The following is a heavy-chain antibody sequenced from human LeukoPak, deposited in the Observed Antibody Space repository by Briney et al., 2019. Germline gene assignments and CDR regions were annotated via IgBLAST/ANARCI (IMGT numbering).Heavy chain of an antibody. Sequence: GGSLRLSCAASGFIFSSYAMSWVRQAPGKGLEWVSAISGSGGSTYYADSVKGRFTISRDNSKNTLYLQMNSLRAEDTAVYYCAKDLPPQYDYVWGSYRPSFGYWGQGTLVTVSS. CDR1: GFIFSSYA. V-gene: IGHV3-23*01. CDR3: AKDLPPQYDYVWGSYRPSFGY. D-gene: IGHD3-16*02. J-gene: IGHJ4*02. CDR2: ISGSGGST.